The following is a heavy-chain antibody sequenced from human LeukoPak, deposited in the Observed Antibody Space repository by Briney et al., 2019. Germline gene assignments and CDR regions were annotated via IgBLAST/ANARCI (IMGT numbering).Heavy chain of an antibody. CDR3: ARQIVVVPAANWFDP. CDR2: IYPGDSDT. Sequence: GESLKISCKGSGYSFTSYWIGWVRQMPGKGLEWMGIIYPGDSDTRYSPSFQGQVTISSAKSISTAYLQWSSLKASDTAMYYCARQIVVVPAANWFDPWGQGTLVTVSS. D-gene: IGHD2-2*01. CDR1: GYSFTSYW. V-gene: IGHV5-51*01. J-gene: IGHJ5*02.